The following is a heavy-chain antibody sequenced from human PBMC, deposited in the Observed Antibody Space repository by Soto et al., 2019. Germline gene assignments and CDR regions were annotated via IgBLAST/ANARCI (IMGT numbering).Heavy chain of an antibody. CDR1: GFTFSSCG. CDR2: IWYDGSNK. CDR3: ARDRYPDYYGSGSPNWFDP. Sequence: PGGSLRLSCAASGFTFSSCGMHWVRQAPGKGLEWVAVIWYDGSNKYYADSVKGRFTISRDNSKNTLYLQMNSLRAEDTAVYYCARDRYPDYYGSGSPNWFDPWGKGTLVTVSS. D-gene: IGHD3-10*01. J-gene: IGHJ5*02. V-gene: IGHV3-33*01.